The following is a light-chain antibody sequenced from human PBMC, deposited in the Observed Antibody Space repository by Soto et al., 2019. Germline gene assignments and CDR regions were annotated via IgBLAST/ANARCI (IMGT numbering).Light chain of an antibody. CDR2: EVS. CDR1: SSDVGAYNY. V-gene: IGLV2-14*01. J-gene: IGLJ2*01. CDR3: SSYTISSTVL. Sequence: QSALTQPPSASGSPGQSVTISCTGTSSDVGAYNYVSWYQQHPGKAPKLMIYEVSNRPSGISNRFSGSKSGNTASLTISGLQAEDEADYYCSSYTISSTVLFGGGTQLTVL.